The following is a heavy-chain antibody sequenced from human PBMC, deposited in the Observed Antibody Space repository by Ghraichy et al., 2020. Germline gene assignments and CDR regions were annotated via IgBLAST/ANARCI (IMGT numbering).Heavy chain of an antibody. J-gene: IGHJ6*02. CDR3: AKDMRWELLSVSGMDV. V-gene: IGHV3-43*01. CDR2: ISWDGGST. CDR1: GFTFDDYI. Sequence: LSLTCAASGFTFDDYIMHWVRQAPGQGLEWISLISWDGGSTYYADSVKGRFTISRDNSKNSLYLQMNSLRTEDTALYYCAKDMRWELLSVSGMDVWGQGTTVTVSS. D-gene: IGHD1-26*01.